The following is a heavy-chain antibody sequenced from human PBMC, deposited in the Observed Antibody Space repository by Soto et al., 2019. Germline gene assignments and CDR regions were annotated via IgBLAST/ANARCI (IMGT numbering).Heavy chain of an antibody. CDR1: GYTFTSYD. J-gene: IGHJ4*02. Sequence: QVQLVQSGAEVKKPGASVKVSCKASGYTFTSYDINWVRQATGQGLEWMGWMNPNGGNTGYAQKFQGRVTMTRNTSISTAYMELSSLRSEDMAVYYCAITHLRFGEHHYWGQGTLLTVSA. V-gene: IGHV1-8*01. CDR2: MNPNGGNT. CDR3: AITHLRFGEHHY. D-gene: IGHD3-10*01.